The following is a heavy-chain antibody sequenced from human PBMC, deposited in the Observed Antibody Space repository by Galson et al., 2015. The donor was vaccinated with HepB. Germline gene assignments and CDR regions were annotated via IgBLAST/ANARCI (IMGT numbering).Heavy chain of an antibody. Sequence: PPGKGLEWIGEMYHSGSTNYNPSLKSRVTISVDKSKNQFSLKLSSVTAADTAVYYCARGRSGWPTVIEYWGQGTLVTVSS. V-gene: IGHV4-4*02. D-gene: IGHD6-19*01. CDR2: MYHSGST. J-gene: IGHJ4*02. CDR3: ARGRSGWPTVIEY.